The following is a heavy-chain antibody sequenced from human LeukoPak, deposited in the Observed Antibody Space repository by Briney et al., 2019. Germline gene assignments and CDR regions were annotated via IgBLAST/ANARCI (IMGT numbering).Heavy chain of an antibody. Sequence: GGSLRLSCAASGFTFSSYSMNWVRQAPGKGLEWVSSISSSSSNIYYADSVKGRFTISRDNAKNSLYLQMNSLRAEDTAVYYCARDPYGDCNLGDPLGHYWGQGTLVTVSS. CDR3: ARDPYGDCNLGDPLGHY. V-gene: IGHV3-21*01. J-gene: IGHJ4*02. D-gene: IGHD4-17*01. CDR1: GFTFSSYS. CDR2: ISSSSSNI.